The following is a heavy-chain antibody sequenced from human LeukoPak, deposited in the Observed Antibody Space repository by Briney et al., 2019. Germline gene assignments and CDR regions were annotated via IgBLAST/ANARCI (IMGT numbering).Heavy chain of an antibody. Sequence: GGSLRLSCAASGFTVSSNYMSWVRQAPGKGLEWVSVIYSGGSTYYADSVKGRFTISRDNSKNTLYLQMNSLRADDTAVYYCARIYPRLAAAGNWGQGTQVTVSS. J-gene: IGHJ4*02. CDR1: GFTVSSNY. D-gene: IGHD6-13*01. V-gene: IGHV3-66*01. CDR3: ARIYPRLAAAGN. CDR2: IYSGGST.